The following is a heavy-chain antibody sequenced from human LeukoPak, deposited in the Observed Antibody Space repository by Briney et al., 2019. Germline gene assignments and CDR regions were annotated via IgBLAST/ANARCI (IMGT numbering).Heavy chain of an antibody. CDR2: ISSSGSTI. CDR3: AGVAVAGYDY. V-gene: IGHV3-48*03. Sequence: GGSLRLSCAASGFTFSSYEMNWVRQAPGKGLEWVSYISSSGSTIYYADSVKGRFTISRDSAKNSLYLQMNSLRAEDTAVYYCAGVAVAGYDYWGQGTLVTVSS. CDR1: GFTFSSYE. J-gene: IGHJ4*02. D-gene: IGHD6-19*01.